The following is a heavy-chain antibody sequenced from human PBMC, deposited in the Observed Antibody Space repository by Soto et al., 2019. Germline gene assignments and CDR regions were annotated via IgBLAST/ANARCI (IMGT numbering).Heavy chain of an antibody. V-gene: IGHV5-51*01. J-gene: IGHJ4*02. Sequence: GESLKISCKISGYRFTSYWIGWVRQMPGKGLEGMGIIYPADSDARYRQSFQGQVTISADKSISTAYLQWSNLKASDTGMYYCARVQYSSGWYFDYWGRGTLVTVSS. CDR2: IYPADSDA. D-gene: IGHD6-19*01. CDR3: ARVQYSSGWYFDY. CDR1: GYRFTSYW.